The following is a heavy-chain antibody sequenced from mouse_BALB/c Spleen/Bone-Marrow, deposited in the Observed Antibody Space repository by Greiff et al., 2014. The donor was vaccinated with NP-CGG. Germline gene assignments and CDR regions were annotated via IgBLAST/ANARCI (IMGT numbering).Heavy chain of an antibody. CDR1: GYTFTAYA. V-gene: IGHV1S137*01. D-gene: IGHD2-3*01. J-gene: IGHJ2*01. Sequence: VQLQQSGAELVRPGVSVKISCKGSGYTFTAYALHWVKQSHAKSLEWIGIISTYYGDASYNQKFKGKATMTVDKSSSTAYMVLARLTSEDSAIYYCARSDGFDYWGQGTTLTVSS. CDR2: ISTYYGDA. CDR3: ARSDGFDY.